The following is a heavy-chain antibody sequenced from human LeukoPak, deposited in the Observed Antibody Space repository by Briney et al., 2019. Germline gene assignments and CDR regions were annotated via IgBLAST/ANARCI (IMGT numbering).Heavy chain of an antibody. V-gene: IGHV3-53*01. CDR3: ARDLIY. Sequence: PGGSLRLSCAASGFSVSSSYMSWVRQAPGKGLEWVSVIYRGDTDYAGSVKGRFTISRDTSKNTVYLEMNSLRAEDTAVYYCARDLIYWGQGTLVTVSS. CDR2: IYRGDT. J-gene: IGHJ4*02. CDR1: GFSVSSSY. D-gene: IGHD3/OR15-3a*01.